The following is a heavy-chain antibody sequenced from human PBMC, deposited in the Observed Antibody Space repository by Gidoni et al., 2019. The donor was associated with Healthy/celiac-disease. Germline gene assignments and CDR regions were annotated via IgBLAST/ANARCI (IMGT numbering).Heavy chain of an antibody. CDR2: ISYDGSNK. CDR3: ARTSDYYDSSGYLDY. V-gene: IGHV3-30-3*01. D-gene: IGHD3-22*01. CDR1: GFTFSSYA. J-gene: IGHJ4*02. Sequence: QVQLVLSGGGVVQPGRSLRLSCASSGFTFSSYAMHWVRQAPGQGLDWVAVISYDGSNKYYADSVKGRFTISRDNSKNTLYLQMNSLRAEDTAVYYCARTSDYYDSSGYLDYWGQGTLVTVSS.